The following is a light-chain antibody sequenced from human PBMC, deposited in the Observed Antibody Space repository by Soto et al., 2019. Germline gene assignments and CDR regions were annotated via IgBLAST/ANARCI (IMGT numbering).Light chain of an antibody. CDR3: QQSYSSPPT. CDR1: QSISNH. Sequence: DIQMTQSPSSLSASVEDRLIITCRASQSISNHLNWYQQTPGKAPKLLIFAASSLQRGVPSRFSGSRSGPDFTLTISSLQPEDFATHYCQQSYSSPPTFGQGPKVDSK. V-gene: IGKV1-39*01. CDR2: AAS. J-gene: IGKJ1*01.